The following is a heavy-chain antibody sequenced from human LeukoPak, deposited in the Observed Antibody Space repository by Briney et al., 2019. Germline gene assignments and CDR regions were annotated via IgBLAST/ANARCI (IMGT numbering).Heavy chain of an antibody. J-gene: IGHJ4*02. V-gene: IGHV3-13*01. D-gene: IGHD3-3*01. Sequence: GGSLRLSCAASGFTFSSYDMHWVRQATGKGLEWVSAIGTAGDTYYPGSVKGRFTISRENAKNSLYLQMNSLRAGDTAVYYCAREHTYYDFWSGRDSNYFDYWGQGTLVTVSS. CDR3: AREHTYYDFWSGRDSNYFDY. CDR1: GFTFSSYD. CDR2: IGTAGDT.